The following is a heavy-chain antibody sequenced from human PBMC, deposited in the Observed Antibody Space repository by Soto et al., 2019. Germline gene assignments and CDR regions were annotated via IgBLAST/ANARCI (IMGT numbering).Heavy chain of an antibody. CDR1: GGSISSGGYY. V-gene: IGHV4-31*03. J-gene: IGHJ6*02. D-gene: IGHD3-3*01. CDR2: IYYSGST. Sequence: NPSETLSLTCTVSGGSISSGGYYWSWIRQHPGKGLEWIGYIYYSGSTYYNPSLKSRVTISVDTSKNQFSLKLSSVTAADTAVYYCARVPGYDFWSLTPYYYYGMDVWGQGTTVTVSS. CDR3: ARVPGYDFWSLTPYYYYGMDV.